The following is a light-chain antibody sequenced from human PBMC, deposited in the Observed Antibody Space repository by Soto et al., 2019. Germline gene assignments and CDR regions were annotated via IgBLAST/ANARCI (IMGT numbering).Light chain of an antibody. Sequence: ETVMTQSPATLSVSPGERATLSCRASQSISSNLAWFQQKPGQAPRLLIYDASTMATGFPARFSGSGSGTEFTLTISSLQSEDFAVYYCQQYNNWPLTFGLGTKVEIK. J-gene: IGKJ4*01. V-gene: IGKV3-15*01. CDR1: QSISSN. CDR3: QQYNNWPLT. CDR2: DAS.